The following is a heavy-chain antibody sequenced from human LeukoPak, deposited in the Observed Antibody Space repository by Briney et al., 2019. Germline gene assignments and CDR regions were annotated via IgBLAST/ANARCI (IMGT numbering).Heavy chain of an antibody. CDR3: ARSMIITSEDY. V-gene: IGHV3-11*04. CDR1: GFSFRDYY. CDR2: ISASGNVQ. J-gene: IGHJ4*02. Sequence: KRGGSRILSCAASGFSFRDYYIGWIRQAPGKGLEYISYISASGNVQYYADSVKGRFTISRDNAKNSVFLQMNSLRAEDTAVYYCARSMIITSEDYWGQGTLVTVSS. D-gene: IGHD3-22*01.